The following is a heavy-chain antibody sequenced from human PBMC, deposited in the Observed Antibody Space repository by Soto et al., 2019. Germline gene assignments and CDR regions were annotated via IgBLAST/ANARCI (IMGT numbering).Heavy chain of an antibody. CDR1: GFTFSSYA. V-gene: IGHV3-30-3*01. D-gene: IGHD3-22*01. CDR2: ISYDGSNK. CDR3: AREGAIVVVRRAFDI. Sequence: LRLSCAAPGFTFSSYAMHWVRQAPGKGLEWVAVISYDGSNKYYADSVKGRFTISRDNSKNTLYLQMNSLRAEDTAVYYCAREGAIVVVRRAFDIWGQGTMVTVSS. J-gene: IGHJ3*02.